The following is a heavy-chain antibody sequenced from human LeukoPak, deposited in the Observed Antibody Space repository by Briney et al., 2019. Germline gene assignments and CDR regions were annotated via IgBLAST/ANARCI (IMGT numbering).Heavy chain of an antibody. CDR2: IRYDGSNK. D-gene: IGHD2-8*01. V-gene: IGHV3-30*02. CDR3: ARDGMVYAKGNYFDL. Sequence: GGSLRLSCAASGFTFSSYGMHWVRQAPGKGLEWVAFIRYDGSNKYYADSVKGRFTISRDNSKNTLYLQMNSLRPEDTAVYFCARDGMVYAKGNYFDLWGRGTLVTVSS. J-gene: IGHJ2*01. CDR1: GFTFSSYG.